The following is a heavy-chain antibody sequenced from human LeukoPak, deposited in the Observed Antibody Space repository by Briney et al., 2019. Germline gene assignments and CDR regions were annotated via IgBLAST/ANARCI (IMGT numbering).Heavy chain of an antibody. V-gene: IGHV1-2*02. CDR3: ARRTKSIVGATIDY. Sequence: ASVKVYCKASGYTFTGYYMHWVRQAPGQGLEWMGWINPNSGGTNYAQKFQGRVTMTRDTSISTAYMELSRLRSDDTAVYYCARRTKSIVGATIDYWGQGTLVTVSS. CDR2: INPNSGGT. J-gene: IGHJ4*02. D-gene: IGHD1-26*01. CDR1: GYTFTGYY.